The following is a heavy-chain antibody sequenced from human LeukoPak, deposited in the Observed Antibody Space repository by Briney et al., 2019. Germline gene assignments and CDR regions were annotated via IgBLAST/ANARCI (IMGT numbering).Heavy chain of an antibody. D-gene: IGHD3-3*01. CDR1: GFTFDDYA. CDR3: ARDALRFLEWFEGFDY. V-gene: IGHV3-9*01. Sequence: GGSLRLSCAASGFTFDDYAMHWVRQAPGKGLEWVSGISWNSGSIGYADSVKGRFTISRDNAKNSLYLQMNSLRAEDTALYYCARDALRFLEWFEGFDYWGQGTLVTVCS. CDR2: ISWNSGSI. J-gene: IGHJ4*02.